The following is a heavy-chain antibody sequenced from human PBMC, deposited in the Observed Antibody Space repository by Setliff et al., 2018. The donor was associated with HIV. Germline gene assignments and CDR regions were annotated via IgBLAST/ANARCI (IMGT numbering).Heavy chain of an antibody. CDR3: ARAGYYGSTSYWEYFQH. J-gene: IGHJ1*01. Sequence: SETLSLTCTVSGGSISSHYWSWIRQPPGKGLEWIGSIYYSGTTNYNPSLKSRVTISVDTSKNQFSLKLSSVTAADTAVYYCARAGYYGSTSYWEYFQHWGQGTLVTVSS. CDR1: GGSISSHY. D-gene: IGHD3-22*01. V-gene: IGHV4-59*11. CDR2: IYYSGTT.